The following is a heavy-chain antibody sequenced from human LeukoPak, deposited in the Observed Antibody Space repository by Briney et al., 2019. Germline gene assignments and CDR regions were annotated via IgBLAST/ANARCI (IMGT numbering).Heavy chain of an antibody. CDR1: GFTFSSYG. J-gene: IGHJ4*02. Sequence: GGSLRLSCAASGFTFSSYGMHWVRQAPGKGLEWVAVISYDGSNKYYADSVKGRFTISRDNSKNTLYLQMNSLRAEDTAVYYCAKDSGGDYVWGSYRPPNYWGQGTLVTVSS. CDR2: ISYDGSNK. V-gene: IGHV3-30*18. D-gene: IGHD3-16*02. CDR3: AKDSGGDYVWGSYRPPNY.